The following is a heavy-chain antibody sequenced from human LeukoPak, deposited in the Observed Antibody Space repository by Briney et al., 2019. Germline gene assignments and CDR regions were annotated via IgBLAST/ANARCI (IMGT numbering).Heavy chain of an antibody. CDR2: INTNTGNP. V-gene: IGHV7-4-1*02. D-gene: IGHD1-26*01. CDR3: ARGGRELLFPFDY. J-gene: IGHJ4*02. Sequence: ASVKVSCKASGYTFTGYYMHWVRQAPGQGLEWMGWINTNTGNPTYAQGFTGRFVFSLDTSVSTAYLQISSLKAEDTAVYYCARGGRELLFPFDYWGQGTLVTVSS. CDR1: GYTFTGYY.